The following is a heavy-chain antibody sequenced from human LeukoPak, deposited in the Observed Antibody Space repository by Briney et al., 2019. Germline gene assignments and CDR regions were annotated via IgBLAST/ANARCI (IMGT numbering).Heavy chain of an antibody. D-gene: IGHD1-26*01. CDR2: ITSSGDTM. CDR1: GFIFSSYV. V-gene: IGHV3-48*03. CDR3: ARELSGVRCDACDV. Sequence: GGSLRLSCAASGFIFSSYVINWVRQAPGKGLEWVSYITSSGDTMFYADSVKGRFTNSRDNAKKSLYLQMNSLRVEDTAVYYCARELSGVRCDACDVWGERTMVTVSS. J-gene: IGHJ3*01.